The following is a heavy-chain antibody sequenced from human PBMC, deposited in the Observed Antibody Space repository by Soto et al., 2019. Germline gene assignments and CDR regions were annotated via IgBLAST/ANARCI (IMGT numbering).Heavy chain of an antibody. V-gene: IGHV2-5*02. Sequence: QITLKESGPSLVKPTQTLTLTCTFSGFSLSTGGVGVGWIRQPPGKALEWLALIYWDDDKRYSPSLRSRLTVTKDTSKHQVVLTLTNMAPVDTDTYYRAHSRCGGDCLQSYSSHYYYGMDVWGQGTTVTVSS. CDR3: AHSRCGGDCLQSYSSHYYYGMDV. CDR1: GFSLSTGGVG. D-gene: IGHD2-21*02. J-gene: IGHJ6*02. CDR2: IYWDDDK.